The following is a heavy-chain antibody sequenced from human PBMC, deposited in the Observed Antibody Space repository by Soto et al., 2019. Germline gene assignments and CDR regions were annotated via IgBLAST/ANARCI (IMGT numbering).Heavy chain of an antibody. CDR1: GGTFSRYA. CDR2: IIPIFGTA. V-gene: IGHV1-69*13. D-gene: IGHD2-15*01. Sequence: PVEVSCEASGGTFSRYAISWVRQAHGQGLEGMGGIIPIFGTANYAQKFQGRVTITADESTSTAYMELSSLRSEDTAVYYCARFQNYCSGGSCYTSQGSFDIWGQGTMVTVSS. J-gene: IGHJ3*02. CDR3: ARFQNYCSGGSCYTSQGSFDI.